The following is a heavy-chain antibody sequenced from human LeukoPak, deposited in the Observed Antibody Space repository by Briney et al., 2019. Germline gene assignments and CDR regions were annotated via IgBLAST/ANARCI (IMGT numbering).Heavy chain of an antibody. CDR2: ISYDGSNK. D-gene: IGHD6-19*01. CDR3: AKEITRPNRAVAGLNY. CDR1: GFTFSSYG. Sequence: GRSLRLSCAASGFTFSSYGMHWVRQAPGKGLEWVSIISYDGSNKYYADSVKGRFTISRDNSKNTLYLQMNSLRAEDTAMYYCAKEITRPNRAVAGLNYWGRGTLVTVSS. J-gene: IGHJ4*02. V-gene: IGHV3-30*18.